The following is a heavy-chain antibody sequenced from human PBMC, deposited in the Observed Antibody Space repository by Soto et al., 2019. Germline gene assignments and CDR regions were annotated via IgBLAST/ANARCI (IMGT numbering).Heavy chain of an antibody. CDR1: GYTFTSYD. Sequence: ASVKVSCKASGYTFTSYDINWVRQATGQGLKWMGWMNPNGGNTGYAQKFQGRVTMTRNTSISTAYMELSSLRSEDTAVYYCTTGAGRPAEHFDYWGQGALVTVSS. CDR3: TTGAGRPAEHFDY. CDR2: MNPNGGNT. V-gene: IGHV1-8*01. D-gene: IGHD3-10*01. J-gene: IGHJ4*02.